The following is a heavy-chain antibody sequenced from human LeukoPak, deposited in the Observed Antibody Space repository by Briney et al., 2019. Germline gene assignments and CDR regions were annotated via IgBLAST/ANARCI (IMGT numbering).Heavy chain of an antibody. V-gene: IGHV3-23*01. CDR2: ISGSGGST. CDR3: AKGLTYYYDSSGSLFDY. Sequence: GGSLRLSCVVSGFTFSNYAMSWVRQAPGKGLEWVSAISGSGGSTYYADSVKGRFTISRDNSKNTLYLQMNSLRAEDTAVYYCAKGLTYYYDSSGSLFDYWGQGTLVTVSS. CDR1: GFTFSNYA. D-gene: IGHD3-22*01. J-gene: IGHJ4*02.